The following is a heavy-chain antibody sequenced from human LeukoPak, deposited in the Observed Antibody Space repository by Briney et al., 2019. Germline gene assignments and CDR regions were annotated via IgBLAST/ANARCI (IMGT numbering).Heavy chain of an antibody. D-gene: IGHD6-19*01. J-gene: IGHJ4*02. Sequence: ASVKVSCKASGGTFSSYAISWVRQAPGQGLEWMGGIIPIFGTANYAQKFQGRVTITADESTSTAYMELSSLRSEDTAVYYCARDPSYSYSSGWAQFDYWGQGTLVTVSS. CDR2: IIPIFGTA. CDR3: ARDPSYSYSSGWAQFDY. V-gene: IGHV1-69*13. CDR1: GGTFSSYA.